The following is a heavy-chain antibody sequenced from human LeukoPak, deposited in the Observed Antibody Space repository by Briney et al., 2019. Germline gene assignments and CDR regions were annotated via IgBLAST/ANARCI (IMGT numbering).Heavy chain of an antibody. V-gene: IGHV1-69*13. CDR3: VAGYCSSASCPMGAEYFQH. Sequence: GASVKVSCKASGGTFSSYAISWVRQAPGQGLEWMGGIIPIFGTANYAQKFQGRVTITADESTSTAYMELSSLRPEDTAVYYCVAGYCSSASCPMGAEYFQHWGQGTLVTVSS. D-gene: IGHD2-2*01. CDR1: GGTFSSYA. J-gene: IGHJ1*01. CDR2: IIPIFGTA.